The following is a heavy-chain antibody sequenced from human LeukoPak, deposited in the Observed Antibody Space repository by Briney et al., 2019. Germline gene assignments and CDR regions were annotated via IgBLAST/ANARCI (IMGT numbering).Heavy chain of an antibody. Sequence: GRSLRLFCAASGFTYYDYDMQWVRQARGKGLEGVSGISWNSGSIVYADYVKGRFTNSRDNAKNSLCLQMNSLRAEDTALYYCAKDRIAAAGIFSNWFDPWGQGTLVTVSS. CDR1: GFTYYDYD. CDR2: ISWNSGSI. J-gene: IGHJ5*02. CDR3: AKDRIAAAGIFSNWFDP. V-gene: IGHV3-9*01. D-gene: IGHD6-13*01.